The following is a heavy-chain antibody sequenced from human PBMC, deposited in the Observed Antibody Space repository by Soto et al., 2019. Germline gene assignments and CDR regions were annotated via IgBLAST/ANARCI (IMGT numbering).Heavy chain of an antibody. CDR3: ARARGYSYDALDV. V-gene: IGHV1-18*01. CDR1: GYTFTSYG. J-gene: IGHJ6*04. D-gene: IGHD5-18*01. CDR2: ISAYNGNT. Sequence: GASVKVSCKASGYTFTSYGISWVRQAPGQGLEWMGWISAYNGNTNYAQKLQGRVTMTTDTSTSTVYMELSSLRSDDTAVYYCARARGYSYDALDVWGKGTTVTVSS.